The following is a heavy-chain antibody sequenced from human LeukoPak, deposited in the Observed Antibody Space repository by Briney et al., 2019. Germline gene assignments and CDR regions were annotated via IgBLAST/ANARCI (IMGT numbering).Heavy chain of an antibody. Sequence: SETLSLTCAVYGGSFSGYYWSWIRQPLGKGLEWIGEINHSGSTNYNPSLKSRVTISVDTSKNQFSLKLSSVTAADTAVYYCARHDFWSGYYSGWGQGTLVTVSS. V-gene: IGHV4-34*01. CDR1: GGSFSGYY. J-gene: IGHJ4*02. CDR3: ARHDFWSGYYSG. D-gene: IGHD3-3*01. CDR2: INHSGST.